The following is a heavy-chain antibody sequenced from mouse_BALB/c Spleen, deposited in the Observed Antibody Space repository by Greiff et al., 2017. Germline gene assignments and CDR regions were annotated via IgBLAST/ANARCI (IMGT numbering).Heavy chain of an antibody. Sequence: QVQLQQSGPGLVQPSQSLSITCTVSGFSLTSYGVHWVRQSPGKGLEWLGVIWSGGSTDYNAAFISRLSISKDNSKSQVFFKMNSLQANDTAIYYCARNNYGYVAYWGQGTLVTVSA. CDR1: GFSLTSYG. CDR3: ARNNYGYVAY. V-gene: IGHV2-2*02. J-gene: IGHJ3*01. D-gene: IGHD1-2*01. CDR2: IWSGGST.